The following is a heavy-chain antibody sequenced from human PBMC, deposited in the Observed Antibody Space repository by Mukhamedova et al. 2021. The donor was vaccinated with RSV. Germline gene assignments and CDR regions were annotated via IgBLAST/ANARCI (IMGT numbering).Heavy chain of an antibody. J-gene: IGHJ4*02. D-gene: IGHD1-26*01. CDR2: ISSCGSTI. CDR3: ARGPYSGSYRGPFDY. Sequence: GKGLEWVSYISSCGSTIYYADSVKGRFTISRDNAKNSLYLQMNSLRAEDTAVYYCARGPYSGSYRGPFDYWGQGTLVTVSS. V-gene: IGHV3-11*01.